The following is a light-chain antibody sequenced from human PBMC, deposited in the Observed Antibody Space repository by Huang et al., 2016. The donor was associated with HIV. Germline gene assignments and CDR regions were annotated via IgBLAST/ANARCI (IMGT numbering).Light chain of an antibody. CDR2: GEA. CDR1: QSVLYISNNKNH. J-gene: IGKJ5*01. CDR3: HQYFSPPPT. V-gene: IGKV4-1*01. Sequence: DIVMTQSPDSLAVSLGERATINCKSSQSVLYISNNKNHLRWYQQKPGQPPKLLIYGEATRESGVPDRFIGSGSGTDFTLTISSLQAEDVAVYYCHQYFSPPPTFGQGTRLEIK.